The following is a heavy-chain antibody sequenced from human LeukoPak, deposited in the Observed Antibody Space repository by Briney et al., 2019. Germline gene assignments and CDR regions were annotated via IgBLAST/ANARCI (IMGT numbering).Heavy chain of an antibody. CDR2: INPSGGST. V-gene: IGHV1-46*01. CDR1: GYTFTSYY. D-gene: IGHD4-23*01. Sequence: VASVTVSCKASGYTFTSYYMHWVRQAPGQGLEWMGIINPSGGSTSYAQKFQGRVTVTRDTSTSTVYMELSSLRSEDTAVYYCARDQGNYGGKDGMDVWGRGTTVTVSS. J-gene: IGHJ6*02. CDR3: ARDQGNYGGKDGMDV.